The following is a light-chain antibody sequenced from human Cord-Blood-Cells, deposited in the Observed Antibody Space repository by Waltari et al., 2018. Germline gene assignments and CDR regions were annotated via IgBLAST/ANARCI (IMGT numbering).Light chain of an antibody. Sequence: QSALTQHPSVSGSPGQSVTIFCTGTSSDVGSYNRVSWYQQHPGTAPKLMLYEVGNRPAGVPDRCSGSKSGNTASLTISGLQAEDEADYYCSSYTSSSTYVCGTGTKVTVL. CDR2: EVG. CDR3: SSYTSSSTYV. V-gene: IGLV2-18*02. J-gene: IGLJ1*01. CDR1: SSDVGSYNR.